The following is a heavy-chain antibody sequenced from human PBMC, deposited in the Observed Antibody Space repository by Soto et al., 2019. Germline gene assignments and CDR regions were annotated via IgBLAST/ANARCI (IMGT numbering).Heavy chain of an antibody. CDR1: GFIFRTYA. J-gene: IGHJ4*02. CDR3: YSSRLEACSGKVLCGFDY. CDR2: ISYSGYST. Sequence: GGSLRLSCAASGFIFRTYAMSWVRQAPGKGLEWVSGISYSGYSTYYTESVKGRFTISRDNSKNTIYLQMNSLRVEDTAVYYCYSSRLEACSGKVLCGFDYWGQGTLVTVSS. D-gene: IGHD2-15*01. V-gene: IGHV3-23*01.